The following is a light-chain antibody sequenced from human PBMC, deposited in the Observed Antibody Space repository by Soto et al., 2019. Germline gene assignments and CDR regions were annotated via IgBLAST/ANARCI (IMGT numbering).Light chain of an antibody. CDR2: KVS. J-gene: IGKJ4*01. Sequence: DVVMTQSPLSLPVTLGQPASISCRSSQSLVHSDGNTYLNWFQQRPGQSPRRLIYKVSYRDSGVPDRFSGSGSGTDFTLKISRVEAEDVGIVYCMQSTHWPPLTFGGGTKVEIK. CDR3: MQSTHWPPLT. CDR1: QSLVHSDGNTY. V-gene: IGKV2-30*02.